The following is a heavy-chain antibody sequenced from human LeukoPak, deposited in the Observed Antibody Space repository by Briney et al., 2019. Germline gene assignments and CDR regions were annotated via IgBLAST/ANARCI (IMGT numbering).Heavy chain of an antibody. D-gene: IGHD2-2*01. J-gene: IGHJ4*02. CDR3: AREERIVVVPAAPAPSFDY. CDR2: IWYDGSNK. CDR1: GFTFSSYG. V-gene: IGHV3-33*01. Sequence: GGSLRLSCAASGFTFSSYGMHWVRQAPGKGLEWVVVIWYDGSNKYYADSVKGRFTISRDNSKNTLYLQMNSLRAEDTAVYYCAREERIVVVPAAPAPSFDYWGQGTLVTVSS.